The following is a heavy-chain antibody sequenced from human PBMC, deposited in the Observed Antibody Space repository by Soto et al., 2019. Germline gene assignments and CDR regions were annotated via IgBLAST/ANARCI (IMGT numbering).Heavy chain of an antibody. Sequence: XGTLSLSCSASGCTWSSPAMTWVCKGPGTGLEWVSAISGSGGSTYYADSVKGRFTTSRANSKNTLYPQMNSLRAEDTAVYYCAKAQRIAAADYYHYGMDSWGQGTTVTVSS. V-gene: IGHV3-23*01. CDR3: AKAQRIAAADYYHYGMDS. CDR2: ISGSGGST. J-gene: IGHJ6*02. D-gene: IGHD6-13*01. CDR1: GCTWSSPA.